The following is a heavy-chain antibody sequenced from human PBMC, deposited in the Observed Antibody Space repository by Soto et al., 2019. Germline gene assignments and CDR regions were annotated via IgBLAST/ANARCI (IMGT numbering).Heavy chain of an antibody. CDR3: ARVYCSSTSCSFDY. CDR2: IYYSGST. V-gene: IGHV4-59*01. CDR1: GGSISSYY. Sequence: PSETLSLTCTVSGGSISSYYWSWIRQPPGKGLEWIGYIYYSGSTNYNPSLKSRVTISVDTSKNQFSLKLSSVTAADTAVYYCARVYCSSTSCSFDYWGQGTLVTVS. D-gene: IGHD2-2*01. J-gene: IGHJ4*02.